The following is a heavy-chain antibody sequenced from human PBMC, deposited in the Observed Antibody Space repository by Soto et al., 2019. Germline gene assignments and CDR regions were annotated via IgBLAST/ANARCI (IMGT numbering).Heavy chain of an antibody. CDR2: VYYSGTT. Sequence: SETLSLTCSVSGGSVSYKTYYWSWIPKPPGKRLEWIGYVYYSGTTNYNPSLKSRVTISVDLSKNRFSLRLSSVTNADTALYYCARTTAVPNTLRSRYFFDYWGQGTLVTVSS. CDR1: GGSVSYKTYY. D-gene: IGHD4-17*01. J-gene: IGHJ4*02. CDR3: ARTTAVPNTLRSRYFFDY. V-gene: IGHV4-61*01.